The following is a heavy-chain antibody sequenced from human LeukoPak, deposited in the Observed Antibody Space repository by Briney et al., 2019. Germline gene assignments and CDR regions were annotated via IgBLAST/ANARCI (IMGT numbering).Heavy chain of an antibody. CDR3: ASFGGSYSLDAFDI. D-gene: IGHD1-26*01. V-gene: IGHV4-59*01. Sequence: SGTLSLTCTVSGGSISSYYWSWIRQPPGKGLEGIGYIYYSGSTNYNPSLKSRVTISVDTSKNQFSLKLSSVTAADTAVYYCASFGGSYSLDAFDIWGQGTMVTVSS. CDR2: IYYSGST. CDR1: GGSISSYY. J-gene: IGHJ3*02.